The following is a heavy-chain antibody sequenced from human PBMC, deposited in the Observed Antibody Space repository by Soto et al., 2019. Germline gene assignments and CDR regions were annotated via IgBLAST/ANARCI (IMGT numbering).Heavy chain of an antibody. D-gene: IGHD3-3*01. Sequence: SETLSLTCTVSGGSISSSSYYWGWIRQPPGKGLEWIGSIYYSGSTYYNPSLKSRVTISVDTSKDQFSLKLSSVTAADTAVYYCARHNYDFWSGYNHFDYWGQGTLVTVSS. J-gene: IGHJ4*02. CDR3: ARHNYDFWSGYNHFDY. CDR2: IYYSGST. CDR1: GGSISSSSYY. V-gene: IGHV4-39*01.